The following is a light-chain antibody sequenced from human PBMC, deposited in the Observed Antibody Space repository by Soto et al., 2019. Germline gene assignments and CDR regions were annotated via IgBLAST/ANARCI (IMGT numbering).Light chain of an antibody. CDR3: QQYTNWPLT. J-gene: IGKJ1*01. CDR1: QSVSSN. Sequence: EIVMTQSPATLSVSPGERATFSCRASQSVSSNLAWYQQKPGQAPRLLIYGASTRATGIPARFSGSGSGTEFTLTISSLQSEDFAVYYCQQYTNWPLTFGQGTKVEIK. CDR2: GAS. V-gene: IGKV3-15*01.